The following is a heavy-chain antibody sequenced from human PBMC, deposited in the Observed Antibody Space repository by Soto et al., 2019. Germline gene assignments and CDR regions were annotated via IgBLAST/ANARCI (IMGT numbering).Heavy chain of an antibody. Sequence: PVGSLRLSCASSVFTFSSYGMHCVRHAPGKGLEWVAVIWYDGSNKYYADSVKGRFTISRDNSKNTLYLQMNSLRAEDTAVYYCARDTYYYHSSGYFFEYWGQRALVNVSS. CDR3: ARDTYYYHSSGYFFEY. V-gene: IGHV3-33*01. D-gene: IGHD3-22*01. CDR1: VFTFSSYG. CDR2: IWYDGSNK. J-gene: IGHJ4*02.